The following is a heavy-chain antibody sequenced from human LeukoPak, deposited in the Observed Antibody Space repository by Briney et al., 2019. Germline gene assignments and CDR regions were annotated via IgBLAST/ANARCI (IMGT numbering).Heavy chain of an antibody. CDR1: GFTFSNYA. Sequence: PGASLRLSCAASGFTFSNYAMSWVRQAPEKGLEWVSAVSGRDTSTYYTDSVKGRFTISRDNSKNTLYLQMNSLSAEDTAIYYCAKWGDYDVLTGYYDSDYWGQGTLVTVSS. D-gene: IGHD3-9*01. J-gene: IGHJ4*02. CDR2: VSGRDTST. CDR3: AKWGDYDVLTGYYDSDY. V-gene: IGHV3-23*01.